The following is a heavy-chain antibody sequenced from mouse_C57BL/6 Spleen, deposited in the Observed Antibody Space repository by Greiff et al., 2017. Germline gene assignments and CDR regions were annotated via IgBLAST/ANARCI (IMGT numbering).Heavy chain of an antibody. CDR1: GYTFTSYW. Sequence: QVQLQQPGAELVKPGASVKLSCKASGYTFTSYWMHWVKQRPGQGLEWIGMIHPNSGSTNYNEKFKSKATLTVDKSSSTAYMQLSSLTSEDSAVYYCARGGSSSYYFAYWGQGTTVTVSA. CDR3: ARGGSSSYYFAY. V-gene: IGHV1-64*01. CDR2: IHPNSGST. J-gene: IGHJ2*01. D-gene: IGHD1-1*01.